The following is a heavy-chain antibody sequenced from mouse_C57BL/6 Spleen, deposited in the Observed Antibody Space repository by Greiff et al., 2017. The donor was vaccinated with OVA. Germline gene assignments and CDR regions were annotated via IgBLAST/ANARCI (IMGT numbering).Heavy chain of an antibody. Sequence: EVKLVESGGGLVKPGGSLKLSCAASGFTFSSYAMSWVRQTPEKRLAWVATISDGGSYTYYPDNVKGRFTISRDNAKNNLYLQMSHLKSEDTAMYYCARDGDIYYYGSSYVWFAYWGQGTLVTVSA. D-gene: IGHD1-1*01. V-gene: IGHV5-4*01. CDR1: GFTFSSYA. CDR2: ISDGGSYT. J-gene: IGHJ3*01. CDR3: ARDGDIYYYGSSYVWFAY.